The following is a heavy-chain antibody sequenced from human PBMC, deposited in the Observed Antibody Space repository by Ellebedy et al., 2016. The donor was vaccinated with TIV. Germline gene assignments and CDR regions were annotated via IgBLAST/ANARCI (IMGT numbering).Heavy chain of an antibody. CDR2: ISTTDGT. D-gene: IGHD5-24*01. V-gene: IGHV3-23*01. CDR3: AKWDGYADH. CDR1: ESTFSSYG. J-gene: IGHJ4*02. Sequence: GESLKISCEASESTFSSYGMSWVRQAPGKGLEWVSSISTTDGTHYADSVKGRFTIPRDNPKNTLYLQMNSLRAEDTAVYYCAKWDGYADHWGQGTQVTVSS.